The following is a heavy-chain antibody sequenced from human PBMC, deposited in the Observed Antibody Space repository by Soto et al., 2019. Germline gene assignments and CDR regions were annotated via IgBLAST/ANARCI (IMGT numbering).Heavy chain of an antibody. CDR1: GYTFTSYD. J-gene: IGHJ5*02. Sequence: ASVKVSCKASGYTFTSYDIIWVRQATGQGLEWMGWMNPSTGNTDSAEKFQGRLTMTRNTSISTVYMELSSLSFEDTAVYYCARGRIIVAGGFAPWGQGTLVTVS. CDR3: ARGRIIVAGGFAP. D-gene: IGHD6-19*01. CDR2: MNPSTGNT. V-gene: IGHV1-8*01.